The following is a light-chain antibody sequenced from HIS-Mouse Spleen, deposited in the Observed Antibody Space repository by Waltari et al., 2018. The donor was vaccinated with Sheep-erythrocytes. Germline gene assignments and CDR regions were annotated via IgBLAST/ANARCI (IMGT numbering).Light chain of an antibody. CDR3: YSTDSSGNHRV. V-gene: IGLV3-10*01. Sequence: SYELTQPPSVSVSPGQTARITCSGDALQKKYASWYQQNTGQAPVLVIYEDSKRPSGIPERFSGSSSGTMATLTISGAQVEDEADYYCYSTDSSGNHRVFGGGTKLTVL. CDR2: EDS. CDR1: ALQKKY. J-gene: IGLJ2*01.